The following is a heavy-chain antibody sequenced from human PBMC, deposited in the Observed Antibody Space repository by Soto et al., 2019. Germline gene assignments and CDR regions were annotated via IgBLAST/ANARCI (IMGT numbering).Heavy chain of an antibody. J-gene: IGHJ4*02. CDR1: GGTFSSYA. CDR2: IIPIFGTA. Sequence: QVQLVQSGAEVKKPGSSVKVSCKASGGTFSSYAISWVRQAPGQGLEWMGGIIPIFGTANYAQKFQGGVTITAAESTSTAYMELRSLRSEDTAVSYCARGLTGSSGWWWGVYYCDYWGQGTLVTVSS. CDR3: ARGLTGSSGWWWGVYYCDY. D-gene: IGHD6-19*01. V-gene: IGHV1-69*01.